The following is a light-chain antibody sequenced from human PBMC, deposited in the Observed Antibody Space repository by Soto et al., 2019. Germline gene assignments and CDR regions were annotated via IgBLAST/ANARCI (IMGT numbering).Light chain of an antibody. CDR1: QGIRSL. J-gene: IGKJ2*01. CDR3: LQHYNYPYT. CDR2: AAS. Sequence: DIQMTQSPSSLSASVGDRVTITCRTSQGIRSLLSWYQQKPGQAPKRLIYAASSLQSGVPSRFSGSGSGTEFTLTIRSLHPEDVATYYCLQHYNYPYTFGQGTKVDIK. V-gene: IGKV1-17*01.